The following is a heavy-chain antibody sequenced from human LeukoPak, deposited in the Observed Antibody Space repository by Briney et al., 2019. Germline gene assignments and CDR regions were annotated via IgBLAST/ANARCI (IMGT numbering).Heavy chain of an antibody. CDR1: GSTFSTYA. CDR2: ISYDGSNK. J-gene: IGHJ4*02. Sequence: GGSLRLSCAASGSTFSTYAMYWVRQAPGKGLEWVAVISYDGSNKYYADSVKGRSTISRDNSKNTLYLQMNSLRTEDTAVYYCARGPSTVTTDYFDYWGQGTLVTVSS. D-gene: IGHD4-17*01. CDR3: ARGPSTVTTDYFDY. V-gene: IGHV3-30-3*01.